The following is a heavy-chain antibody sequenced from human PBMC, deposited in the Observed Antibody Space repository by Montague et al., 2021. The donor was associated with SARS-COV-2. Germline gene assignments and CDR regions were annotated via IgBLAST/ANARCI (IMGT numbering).Heavy chain of an antibody. D-gene: IGHD2-15*01. CDR2: INHGGST. CDR1: GGSFSDYH. V-gene: IGHV4-34*01. Sequence: SETLSLTCAVYGGSFSDYHWSWIRQHAGGGLEWIGRINHGGSTKYNPSLKSRVTISIDTSKNQFSLKLSSVTAADTAVYYCARGTPGYWGQGTLVTVSS. J-gene: IGHJ4*02. CDR3: ARGTPGY.